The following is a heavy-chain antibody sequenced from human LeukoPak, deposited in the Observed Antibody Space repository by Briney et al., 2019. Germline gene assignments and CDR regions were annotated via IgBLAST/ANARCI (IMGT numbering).Heavy chain of an antibody. D-gene: IGHD6-13*01. V-gene: IGHV3-11*01. CDR3: ARDVAETAAAGTNYFDF. Sequence: GGSLRLSCAASGFPFNDYYMSWIRQAPGEGLEWISYISSRGDSIYYAQSVKGRFTISRDNAKKSLYLQMNSLRGEDTAIYYCARDVAETAAAGTNYFDFWGQGTLVTVSS. J-gene: IGHJ4*02. CDR1: GFPFNDYY. CDR2: ISSRGDSI.